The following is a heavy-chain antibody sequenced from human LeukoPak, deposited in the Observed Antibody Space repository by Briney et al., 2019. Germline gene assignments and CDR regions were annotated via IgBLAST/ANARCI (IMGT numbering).Heavy chain of an antibody. CDR1: GGSISSCGYY. J-gene: IGHJ4*02. V-gene: IGHV4-31*03. D-gene: IGHD4-23*01. CDR2: ISYSGST. CDR3: ARAPGGNSRLDY. Sequence: SETLSLTCTVSGGSISSCGYYWSWVRQHPGKGLEWIGHISYSGSTYYNPSLESRVVMSIDVSQNQFSLMVSSLTAADTAVYYCARAPGGNSRLDYWGQGTLVTVSS.